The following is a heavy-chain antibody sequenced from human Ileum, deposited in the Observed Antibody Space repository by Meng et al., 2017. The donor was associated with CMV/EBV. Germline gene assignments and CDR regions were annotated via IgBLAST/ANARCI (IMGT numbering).Heavy chain of an antibody. Sequence: VQLQESGPGLVKPSHTLSLTCTVSGGSLGGGYYWNWIRQLAGKGLEWIGRIYTSGSTNYNPSLMSRFTISVDTSKNQFSLNLTSVTAADTAVYYCARDSAWLIDQWGQGTLVTVSS. D-gene: IGHD6-19*01. V-gene: IGHV4-61*02. CDR1: GGSLGGGYY. CDR2: IYTSGST. J-gene: IGHJ4*02. CDR3: ARDSAWLIDQ.